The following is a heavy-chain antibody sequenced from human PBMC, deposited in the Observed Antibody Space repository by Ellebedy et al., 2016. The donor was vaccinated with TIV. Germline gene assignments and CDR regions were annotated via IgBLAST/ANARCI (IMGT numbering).Heavy chain of an antibody. J-gene: IGHJ4*02. CDR2: IYTSGYT. V-gene: IGHV4-4*07. D-gene: IGHD1-26*01. CDR3: ARRYSGSSYHYFDY. CDR1: GGSISSYY. Sequence: MPSETLSLTCTVSGGSISSYYWNWVRQPAGKGLEWIGRIYTSGYTNYNPSLKSRVTMSVDTSKRQLSLKLSSVTAADTAVYYCARRYSGSSYHYFDYWGQGTLVIVSS.